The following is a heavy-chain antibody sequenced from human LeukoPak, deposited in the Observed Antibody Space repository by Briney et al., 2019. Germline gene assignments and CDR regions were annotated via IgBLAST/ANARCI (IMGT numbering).Heavy chain of an antibody. CDR3: AKANPESLSSSWYNAFDI. CDR2: ISSSSSTI. V-gene: IGHV3-48*04. CDR1: GFTFSSYS. Sequence: PGGSLRLSGAASGFTFSSYSMNWVRQAPGKGLEWVSYISSSSSTIYYADSVKGRFTISRDNAKNSLYLQMNSLRAEDTALYYCAKANPESLSSSWYNAFDIWGQGTMVTVSS. J-gene: IGHJ3*02. D-gene: IGHD6-13*01.